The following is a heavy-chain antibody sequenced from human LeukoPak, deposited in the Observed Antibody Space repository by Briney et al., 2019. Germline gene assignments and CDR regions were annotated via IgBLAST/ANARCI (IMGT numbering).Heavy chain of an antibody. CDR2: IYYSGRP. D-gene: IGHD1-26*01. Sequence: KPSETLSLTCTVSGASTSSSSYFWGWIRQPPGKGLEWIGTIYYSGRPYYTPSLKSRITISLDASKNQFSLKLNSVTAADTAVYYCARSEWELRDFDYWGQGTLVTVSS. CDR1: GASTSSSSYF. J-gene: IGHJ4*02. CDR3: ARSEWELRDFDY. V-gene: IGHV4-39*01.